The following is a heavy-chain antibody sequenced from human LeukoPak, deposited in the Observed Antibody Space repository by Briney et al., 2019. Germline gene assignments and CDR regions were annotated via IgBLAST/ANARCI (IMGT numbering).Heavy chain of an antibody. CDR3: ARAPSGYSYGSGWFDP. Sequence: SETLSLTCAVYGGSFSGYYWSWIRQPPGKGLEWIGYIYYSGSTNYNPSLKSRVTISVDTSKNQFSLKLSSVTAADTAVYYCARAPSGYSYGSGWFDPWGQGTLVTVSS. CDR2: IYYSGST. J-gene: IGHJ5*02. D-gene: IGHD5-18*01. CDR1: GGSFSGYY. V-gene: IGHV4-59*01.